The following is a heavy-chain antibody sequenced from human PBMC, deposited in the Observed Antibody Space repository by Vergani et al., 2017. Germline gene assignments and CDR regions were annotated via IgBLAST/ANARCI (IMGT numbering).Heavy chain of an antibody. CDR1: GFKFSSYS. D-gene: IGHD3-22*01. Sequence: LEESGGGSVQPGGSLRLSCAASGFKFSSYSMNWVRQAPGKGLEWVSSISSSSSYIYYADSVKGRFTISRDNAKNSLYLQMNRLRAEDTAVYYCARDLFYYDSSGYYSGFFYYWGQGTLVTVSS. CDR3: ARDLFYYDSSGYYSGFFYY. V-gene: IGHV3-21*01. CDR2: ISSSSSYI. J-gene: IGHJ4*02.